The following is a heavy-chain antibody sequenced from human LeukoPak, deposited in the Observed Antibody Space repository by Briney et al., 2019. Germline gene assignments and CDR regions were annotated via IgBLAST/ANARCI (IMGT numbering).Heavy chain of an antibody. CDR2: IYYSGST. CDR1: GGSISSYY. CDR3: ARTDPRDYYYYMDV. V-gene: IGHV4-59*01. J-gene: IGHJ6*03. Sequence: SETLSLTCTVSGGSISSYYWSWIRQPPGKGLEWIGYIYYSGSTNYNPSLKSRVTISVDTSKNQFSLKLSSVTAADTAVYYCARTDPRDYYYYMDVWGKGTTVTVSS.